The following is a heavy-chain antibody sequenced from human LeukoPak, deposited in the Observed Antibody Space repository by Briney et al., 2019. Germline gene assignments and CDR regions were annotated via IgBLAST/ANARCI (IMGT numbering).Heavy chain of an antibody. D-gene: IGHD3-10*01. CDR1: GGSIRITKFY. CDR2: INDGGHT. V-gene: IGHV4-39*01. J-gene: IGHJ4*02. Sequence: SETLSLTCTVSGGSIRITKFYWVWLGQSPGTGLEWLGSINDGGHTYYNPSLQSRVTISVDTSKNRFSLRLSSVTAADTAVYYCAGQRARFGEWAFDDWGQGTLVTVSS. CDR3: AGQRARFGEWAFDD.